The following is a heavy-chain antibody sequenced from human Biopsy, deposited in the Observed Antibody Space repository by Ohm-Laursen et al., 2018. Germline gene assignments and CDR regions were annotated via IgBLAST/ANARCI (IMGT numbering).Heavy chain of an antibody. J-gene: IGHJ4*02. CDR3: ARAYPPPGRRLVVVAGDFDC. D-gene: IGHD2-15*01. CDR2: IFYDGSNT. V-gene: IGHV3-33*08. CDR1: GFTFNNYG. Sequence: SSLRLSCTASGFTFNNYGMQWVRQAPGKGLGWVAFIFYDGSNTYYADSVKGRFTISRDNAKNSLYLQMNSLRAEDTAVYYCARAYPPPGRRLVVVAGDFDCWGQGTRVTVSS.